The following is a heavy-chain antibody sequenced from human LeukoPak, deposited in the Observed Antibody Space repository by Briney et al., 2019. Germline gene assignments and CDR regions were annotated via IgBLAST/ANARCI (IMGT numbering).Heavy chain of an antibody. Sequence: PGGSLRLSCAASGFTFDDYAMHWVRQAPGKGLEWVSGISWNSNNIDYADSVKGRFTISRDNAKNSLYVQMNSLRAEDTAVYYCARRWWQQLVVTLFDYWGQGTLVTVSS. D-gene: IGHD6-13*01. J-gene: IGHJ4*02. V-gene: IGHV3-9*01. CDR1: GFTFDDYA. CDR3: ARRWWQQLVVTLFDY. CDR2: ISWNSNNI.